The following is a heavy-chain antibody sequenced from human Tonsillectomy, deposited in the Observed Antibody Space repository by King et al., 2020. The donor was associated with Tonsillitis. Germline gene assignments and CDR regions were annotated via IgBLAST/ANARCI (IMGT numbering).Heavy chain of an antibody. V-gene: IGHV3-33*01. J-gene: IGHJ6*02. Sequence: QVQLVESGGGVVQPGRSLRLSCAASGFTFSSFGVQWVRRAPGKGLEWVAVISYDGSNKYYADSVKGRFTISRDNSKNTLYLQMNSLRVEDTAVYYCARDYRSGYSYPYGMDVWGQGTTVTVSS. CDR3: ARDYRSGYSYPYGMDV. CDR1: GFTFSSFG. CDR2: ISYDGSNK. D-gene: IGHD3-22*01.